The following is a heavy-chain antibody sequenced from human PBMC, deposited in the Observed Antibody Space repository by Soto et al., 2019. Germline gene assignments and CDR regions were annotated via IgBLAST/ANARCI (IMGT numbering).Heavy chain of an antibody. Sequence: LLQSGAEVKKPGSSVKVSCKASGGNPSNSAISWVRQAPGQGLEWMGGIIPVFGIVSYAQNFQGRVTITADESTSTAYMELSSLRSEYTAVYFCAGGRIVVAGSSAYYVMDVWGQGTTVTVSS. V-gene: IGHV1-69*01. CDR1: GGNPSNSA. D-gene: IGHD6-19*01. J-gene: IGHJ6*02. CDR3: AGGRIVVAGSSAYYVMDV. CDR2: IIPVFGIV.